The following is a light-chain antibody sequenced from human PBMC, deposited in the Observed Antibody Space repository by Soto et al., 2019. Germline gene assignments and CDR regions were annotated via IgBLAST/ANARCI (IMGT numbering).Light chain of an antibody. CDR1: QSVSSN. CDR3: QHYNNWPIT. V-gene: IGKV3-15*01. Sequence: EVVMTQSPATLSVSPGERATLSCWASQSVSSNLAWYQQKPGQAPRLVIYGTSTRATGVPARFSGSGSGTDFTLTISSLQAADFAVYHCQHYNNWPITFGQGTRLENK. J-gene: IGKJ5*01. CDR2: GTS.